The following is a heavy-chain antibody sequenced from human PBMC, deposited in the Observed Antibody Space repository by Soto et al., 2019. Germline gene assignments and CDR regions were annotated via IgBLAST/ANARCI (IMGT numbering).Heavy chain of an antibody. J-gene: IGHJ3*02. CDR3: ARDNGDDGARAFDI. Sequence: PGGSLRLSCAASGFTFSSYGMHWVRQAPGKGLEWVAVIWYDGSDKCYADSVKGRFTISRDNSKNTLYLQMNSLRAEDTAVFYCARDNGDDGARAFDIWGQGTMGTVSS. V-gene: IGHV3-33*01. CDR2: IWYDGSDK. D-gene: IGHD4-17*01. CDR1: GFTFSSYG.